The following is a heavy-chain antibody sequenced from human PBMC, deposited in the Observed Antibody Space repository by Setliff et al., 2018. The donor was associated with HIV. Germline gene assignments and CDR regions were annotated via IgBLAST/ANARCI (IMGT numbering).Heavy chain of an antibody. CDR2: IYPGNSDT. J-gene: IGHJ4*02. Sequence: PGESLKISCKASGYSFTHSWIGWVRQMPGKGLEWMGIIYPGNSDTTYSPSFQGQVTISADKSISTAYLQWSSLKASDTAIYYCARHEDWGPLDFWGQGTLVTVSS. D-gene: IGHD7-27*01. V-gene: IGHV5-51*01. CDR1: GYSFTHSW. CDR3: ARHEDWGPLDF.